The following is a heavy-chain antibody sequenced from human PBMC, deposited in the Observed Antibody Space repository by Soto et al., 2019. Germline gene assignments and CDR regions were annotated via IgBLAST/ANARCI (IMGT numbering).Heavy chain of an antibody. J-gene: IGHJ4*02. Sequence: EVQLVESGGGLVQPGGSLRLSCAASGFSVSNNYMSWVRQAPGKGLEWVSIIYSDDKTYYADSVKGRFTVSRDSSKNTVYLQMNSLIAEDTAVYYCARYGSGSLFLWGQGTLVTVSS. D-gene: IGHD3-10*01. CDR1: GFSVSNNY. V-gene: IGHV3-66*01. CDR2: IYSDDKT. CDR3: ARYGSGSLFL.